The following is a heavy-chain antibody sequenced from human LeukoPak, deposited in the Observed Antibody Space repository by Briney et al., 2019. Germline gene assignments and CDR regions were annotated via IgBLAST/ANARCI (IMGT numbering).Heavy chain of an antibody. CDR2: ISASGDDI. D-gene: IGHD5-18*01. CDR1: GFTFSSYT. Sequence: GGSLRLSCAASGFTFSSYTMSWVRQAPGKGLEWVSLISASGDDIIYADSVKGRFTISRDNSKNTLYLQMNSLRAEDTAVYYCARASKGYSYGVNPDYWGQGTLVTVSS. J-gene: IGHJ4*02. V-gene: IGHV3-23*01. CDR3: ARASKGYSYGVNPDY.